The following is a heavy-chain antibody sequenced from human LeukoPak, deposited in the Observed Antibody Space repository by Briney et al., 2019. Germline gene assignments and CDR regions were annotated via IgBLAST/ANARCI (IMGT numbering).Heavy chain of an antibody. CDR3: ATQRGSYLWGTDFGY. J-gene: IGHJ4*02. D-gene: IGHD3-16*01. CDR2: INPNSGDT. CDR1: GYTFTGYY. Sequence: ASVKVSCKASGYTFTGYYMHWVRQAPGQGLEWMGWINPNSGDTKYSQKFQGRVTMTRDTSISTAYMELSRLRSDDTAVYYCATQRGSYLWGTDFGYWGQGTLVTVSS. V-gene: IGHV1-2*02.